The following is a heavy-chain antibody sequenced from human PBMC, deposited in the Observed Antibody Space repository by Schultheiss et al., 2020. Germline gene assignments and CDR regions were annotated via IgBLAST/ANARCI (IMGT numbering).Heavy chain of an antibody. D-gene: IGHD3-9*01. J-gene: IGHJ4*02. CDR1: GFTFSSYG. CDR2: ISYDGSNK. CDR3: AKEGTYFDWLSYYFDY. Sequence: GGSLRLSCAASGFTFSSYGMHWVRQAPGKGLEWVAVISYDGSNKYYADSVKGRFTISRDNSKNTLYLQMNSLRAEDTAVYYCAKEGTYFDWLSYYFDYWGQGTLVTVSS. V-gene: IGHV3-30*18.